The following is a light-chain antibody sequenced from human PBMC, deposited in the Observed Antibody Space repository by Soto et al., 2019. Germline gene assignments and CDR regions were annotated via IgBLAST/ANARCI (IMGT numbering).Light chain of an antibody. V-gene: IGLV1-40*01. CDR3: QSYDSSLSGYV. Sequence: QPVLTQPPSVSGAPGQRVTISCTGSSSNIGAGYDVHWYQQLPGTAPKLLIFGYTSRPSGVPARFSGSKSGTSASLAITGLQAEDEADYNCQSYDSSLSGYVFGTGTKLTVL. CDR2: GYT. J-gene: IGLJ1*01. CDR1: SSNIGAGYD.